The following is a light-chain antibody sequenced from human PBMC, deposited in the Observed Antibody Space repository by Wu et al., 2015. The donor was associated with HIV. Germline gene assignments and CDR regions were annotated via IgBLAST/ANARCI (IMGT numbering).Light chain of an antibody. Sequence: IQMTQSPSSLSASVGDRVTITCRASQSIGNYLNWYQQKPGTAPKLLIFAASSLQSGVPSRFSGSGSGTDLALTISSLQPEDFATYYCQQFYSYPYTFGQGTKLEIK. CDR2: AAS. CDR3: QQFYSYPYT. J-gene: IGKJ2*01. CDR1: QSIGNY. V-gene: IGKV1-39*01.